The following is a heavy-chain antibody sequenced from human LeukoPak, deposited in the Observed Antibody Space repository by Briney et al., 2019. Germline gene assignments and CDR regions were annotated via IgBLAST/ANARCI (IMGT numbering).Heavy chain of an antibody. CDR3: ARGAILGGYNLIND. J-gene: IGHJ4*02. CDR1: GFTFGTYA. D-gene: IGHD1-26*01. Sequence: GGSLRLSCAASGFTFGTYAMHWVRQAPGKGLEWVAVILSDGSIQNTADSVRGRFIISRDNSKNTLFLQMNRLRTEDTAVYYCARGAILGGYNLINDWGQGTLVTVSS. V-gene: IGHV3-30*04. CDR2: ILSDGSIQ.